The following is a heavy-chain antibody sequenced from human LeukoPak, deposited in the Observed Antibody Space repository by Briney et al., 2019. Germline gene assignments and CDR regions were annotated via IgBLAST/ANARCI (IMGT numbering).Heavy chain of an antibody. CDR3: ARGGIVTAGTKWLNY. CDR1: GGSFSGYY. CDR2: INHSGST. V-gene: IGHV4-34*01. J-gene: IGHJ4*02. Sequence: SETLSLTCAVYGGSFSGYYWSWLRQPPEKGLEWIGEINHSGSTNYNPSLKSRVTISVDTSKSQFSLKLSSVTAADTAVYFCARGGIVTAGTKWLNYWGQGTLVTVSS. D-gene: IGHD6-13*01.